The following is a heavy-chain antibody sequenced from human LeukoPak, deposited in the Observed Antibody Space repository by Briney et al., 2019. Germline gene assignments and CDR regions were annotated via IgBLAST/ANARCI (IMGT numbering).Heavy chain of an antibody. CDR2: INSSGNTI. D-gene: IGHD6-19*01. CDR3: ARVPGSSGWNYYFDY. CDR1: GRTFSSYE. Sequence: GGSLTLSCAASGRTFSSYEMNWVRQAPGKGLEWVAYINSSGNTIYYADSVKGRFTISRDNAKNSLYLQMNSLRAEDTAVYYCARVPGSSGWNYYFDYWGEGTLVTVSS. J-gene: IGHJ4*02. V-gene: IGHV3-48*03.